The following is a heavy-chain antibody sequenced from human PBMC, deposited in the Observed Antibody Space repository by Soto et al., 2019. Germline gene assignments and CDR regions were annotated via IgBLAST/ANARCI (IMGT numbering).Heavy chain of an antibody. V-gene: IGHV4-31*03. CDR3: ARGQVVVVPAAMRYFDL. J-gene: IGHJ2*01. CDR1: GGSISSGGYY. Sequence: QVQLQESGPGLVKPSQTLSLTCTVSGGSISSGGYYWSWIRQHPGKGLEWIGYIYYSGSTYYNPSLKGRVTISVDTSKNQFSLKLSSVTAADTAVYYCARGQVVVVPAAMRYFDLWGRGTLVTVSS. CDR2: IYYSGST. D-gene: IGHD2-2*01.